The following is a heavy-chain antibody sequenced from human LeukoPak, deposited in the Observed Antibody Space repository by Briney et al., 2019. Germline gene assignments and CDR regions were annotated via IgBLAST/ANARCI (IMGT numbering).Heavy chain of an antibody. V-gene: IGHV3-74*01. J-gene: IGHJ4*02. CDR1: GFTFSSYW. CDR3: GRGGKVEQLVLAR. Sequence: GGSLRLSCTASGFTFSSYWMHWVRQAPGKGLVWVSRISSDGSSTTYADSVKGRFTISRDNAKNTLYLQMNSLRAGDTAVYYCGRGGKVEQLVLARWGQGSLVTVSS. CDR2: ISSDGSST. D-gene: IGHD6-13*01.